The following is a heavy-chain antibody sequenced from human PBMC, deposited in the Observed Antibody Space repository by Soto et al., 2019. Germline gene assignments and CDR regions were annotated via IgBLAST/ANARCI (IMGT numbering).Heavy chain of an antibody. V-gene: IGHV3-30-3*01. Sequence: QVQLVESGGGVVQPGTSLRLSCAASGFTFSSYALHWVRLAPGKGLEWVAVISYDGTIKYYADSVKGRFTISRDSSKNTLYLQRNNLRPEDTAIYHCARGHTANAAMVTGQFDYWGQGTPVTVSS. CDR1: GFTFSSYA. CDR3: ARGHTANAAMVTGQFDY. CDR2: ISYDGTIK. D-gene: IGHD5-18*01. J-gene: IGHJ4*02.